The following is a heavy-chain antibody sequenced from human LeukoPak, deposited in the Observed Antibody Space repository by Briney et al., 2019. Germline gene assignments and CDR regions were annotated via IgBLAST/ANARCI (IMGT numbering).Heavy chain of an antibody. Sequence: ASVKVSCKASGYTFTDFSMNWVRQAPGQGLEWMGWINTNTGNPTYARGFTGQFVFSLDTSVSTAYLQINSLKTDDTAVYYCAKGYGSGIYYGTFDSWGQGTLVSVSS. V-gene: IGHV7-4-1*02. J-gene: IGHJ4*02. D-gene: IGHD3-10*01. CDR3: AKGYGSGIYYGTFDS. CDR1: GYTFTDFS. CDR2: INTNTGNP.